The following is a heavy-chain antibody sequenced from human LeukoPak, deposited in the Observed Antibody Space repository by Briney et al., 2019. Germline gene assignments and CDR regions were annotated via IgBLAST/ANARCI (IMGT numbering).Heavy chain of an antibody. CDR1: GGSISSSLYY. V-gene: IGHV4-39*01. Sequence: KPSETLSLTCTVSGGSISSSLYYWGWIRQPPGKGLEWIGSIFYSGITYYNPSLQSRVTISVDTSKSQFSLHLSSVTAADTALYYCARIIVVTSTDYFDSWGQGTLVTVSS. J-gene: IGHJ4*02. CDR2: IFYSGIT. CDR3: ARIIVVTSTDYFDS. D-gene: IGHD2/OR15-2a*01.